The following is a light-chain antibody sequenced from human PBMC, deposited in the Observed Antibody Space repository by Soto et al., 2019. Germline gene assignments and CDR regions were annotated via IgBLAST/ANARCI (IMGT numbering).Light chain of an antibody. CDR3: AAWDDGLNGPV. Sequence: QSVVTQAPSVSGTPGQRVTISCSGSSSNIESNWVYWYQQLPGTAPKLLIFDTTQRPSGVPDRFSGSKSGTSASLAISGLQSEDEAEYYCAAWDDGLNGPVFGGGTKLTVL. V-gene: IGLV1-44*01. CDR2: DTT. J-gene: IGLJ3*02. CDR1: SSNIESNW.